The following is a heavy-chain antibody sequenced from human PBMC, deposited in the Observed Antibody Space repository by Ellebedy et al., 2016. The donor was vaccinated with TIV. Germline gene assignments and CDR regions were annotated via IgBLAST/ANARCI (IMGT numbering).Heavy chain of an antibody. CDR2: IFYRGST. J-gene: IGHJ4*02. V-gene: IGHV4-59*08. D-gene: IGHD5-18*01. Sequence: MPSETLSLTCSVSGGSVSSHYWSWIRQPPGKGLEWIAYIFYRGSTNYNPSLKSPVTVSVDTSKNQFSLTLDSVTAADTAVYYCARHFRYTYGHLIDWGPGILVTVAS. CDR1: GGSVSSHY. CDR3: ARHFRYTYGHLID.